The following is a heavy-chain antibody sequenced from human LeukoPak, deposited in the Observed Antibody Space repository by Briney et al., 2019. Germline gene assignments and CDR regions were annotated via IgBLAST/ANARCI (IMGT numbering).Heavy chain of an antibody. CDR1: GYTFTSYH. CDR2: ISLSGGST. Sequence: ASVKVSCKASGYTFTSYHMHWVRQAPGQGLEWMGIISLSGGSTSYAQKFQGRVTMTRDMSTSTDYMELSSLRSEDTAVYYCARDNSVEDTAWWFDPWGQGTLVTVSS. V-gene: IGHV1-46*01. D-gene: IGHD4-23*01. CDR3: ARDNSVEDTAWWFDP. J-gene: IGHJ5*02.